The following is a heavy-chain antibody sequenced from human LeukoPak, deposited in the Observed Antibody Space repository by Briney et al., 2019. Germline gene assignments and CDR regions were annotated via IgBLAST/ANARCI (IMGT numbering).Heavy chain of an antibody. V-gene: IGHV3-23*01. Sequence: GGSLRLSCAASGFTFSSYAMSWVRQAPGKGLEWVSAISGSGGSTYYADSVKGRFTISRDNSKNTLYLQMNSLRAEDTAVYYCARGGRGVGAIGVDYWGQGTLVTVSS. D-gene: IGHD1-26*01. J-gene: IGHJ4*02. CDR1: GFTFSSYA. CDR3: ARGGRGVGAIGVDY. CDR2: ISGSGGST.